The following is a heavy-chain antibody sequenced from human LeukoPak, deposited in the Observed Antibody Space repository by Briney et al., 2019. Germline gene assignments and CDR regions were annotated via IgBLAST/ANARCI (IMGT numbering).Heavy chain of an antibody. CDR3: AKGYSSSSYWYYYGMDV. D-gene: IGHD6-13*01. J-gene: IGHJ6*02. CDR1: GVTFSSYA. V-gene: IGHV1-69*13. Sequence: SVKVSCKASGVTFSSYAISWVRQAPGQGLEWMGGIIPIFGTANYAQKFQGRVTITADESTSTAYMALSSLRAEDTAVYYCAKGYSSSSYWYYYGMDVWGQGTPVTVSS. CDR2: IIPIFGTA.